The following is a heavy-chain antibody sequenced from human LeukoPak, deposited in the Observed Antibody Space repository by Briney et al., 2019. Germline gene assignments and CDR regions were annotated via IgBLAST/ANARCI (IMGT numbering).Heavy chain of an antibody. CDR1: GYTFTAYG. CDR3: AREYYDFWSGYYTGFDY. CDR2: INAVNGNT. V-gene: IGHV1-3*01. Sequence: ASVKVSCKASGYTFTAYGLHWVRQASGQRLEWMGWINAVNGNTKYSQKFQGRVTITRDTSASTAYMELSSLRSEDTAVYYCAREYYDFWSGYYTGFDYWGQETLVTVSS. D-gene: IGHD3-3*01. J-gene: IGHJ4*02.